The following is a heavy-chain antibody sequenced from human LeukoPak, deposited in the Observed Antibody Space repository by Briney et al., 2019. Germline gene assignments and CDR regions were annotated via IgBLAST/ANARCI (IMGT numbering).Heavy chain of an antibody. CDR1: GYSFTNYW. V-gene: IGHV5-51*01. D-gene: IGHD3-10*01. CDR2: IYPGDSDT. J-gene: IGHJ4*02. Sequence: GESLQISCKGSGYSFTNYWIGWVRQMPGKGLEWMGIIYPGDSDTRYSPSFQGQVTISADKSISTAYLQWSSLKASDTAIFYCARSDGSGSFPPYFDYWGQGTLVTVSS. CDR3: ARSDGSGSFPPYFDY.